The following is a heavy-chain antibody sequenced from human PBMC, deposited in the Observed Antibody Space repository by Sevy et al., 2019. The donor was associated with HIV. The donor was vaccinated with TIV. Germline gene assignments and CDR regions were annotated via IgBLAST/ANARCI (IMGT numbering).Heavy chain of an antibody. CDR2: ISAYNGNT. CDR1: GYTFTSYG. CDR3: ARAPGYSSSWYDYYYYGMDV. J-gene: IGHJ6*02. D-gene: IGHD6-13*01. V-gene: IGHV1-18*01. Sequence: ASVKVSCKASGYTFTSYGISWVRQAPGQGLEWMGWISAYNGNTNYAQKLQSRVTMTTDTSTSTAYMELRSLRSDDTAVYYCARAPGYSSSWYDYYYYGMDVWGQGTTVTVSS.